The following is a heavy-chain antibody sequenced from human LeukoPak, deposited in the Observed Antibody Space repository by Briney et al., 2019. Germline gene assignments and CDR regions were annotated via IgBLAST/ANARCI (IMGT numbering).Heavy chain of an antibody. J-gene: IGHJ3*01. CDR1: GYSFSAYT. D-gene: IGHD3-10*01. V-gene: IGHV1-18*01. CDR3: ARQRFGDVHAFDV. Sequence: ASVKVSCKASGYSFSAYTVSWVRQAPGQGLEWMALITVYNNKTDYAQKFEGRVTVTTDTPTSTAYMELRSLTSDDTAVYYCARQRFGDVHAFDVWGQGTVVSVS. CDR2: ITVYNNKT.